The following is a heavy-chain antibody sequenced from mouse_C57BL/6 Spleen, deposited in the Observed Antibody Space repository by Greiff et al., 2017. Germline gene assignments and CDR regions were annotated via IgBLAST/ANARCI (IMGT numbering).Heavy chain of an antibody. J-gene: IGHJ1*03. Sequence: VHVKQSVAELVRPGASVKLSCTASGFNIKNTYMHWVKQRPEQGLEWIGRIDPANGNTKYAPKFQGKATITADTSSNTAYLQLSSLTSEDTAIYYCAREVFITTVVDYWYFDVWGTGTTVTVSS. CDR1: GFNIKNTY. D-gene: IGHD1-1*01. CDR3: AREVFITTVVDYWYFDV. V-gene: IGHV14-3*01. CDR2: IDPANGNT.